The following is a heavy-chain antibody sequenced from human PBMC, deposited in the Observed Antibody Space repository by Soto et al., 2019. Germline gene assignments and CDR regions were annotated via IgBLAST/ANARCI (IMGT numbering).Heavy chain of an antibody. D-gene: IGHD3-22*01. V-gene: IGHV3-23*01. Sequence: EVQLLESGGGLVQPGGSLRLSCAASGFTFSNYALTWVRQAPGKGLEWVSGIGNSGGSIYYADSVKGRFTISRDNSKNTLYLQMNSLRAADTAVYYCAKGMADFYDSSGYLDYWGQGTLVTVSS. CDR2: IGNSGGSI. CDR3: AKGMADFYDSSGYLDY. CDR1: GFTFSNYA. J-gene: IGHJ4*02.